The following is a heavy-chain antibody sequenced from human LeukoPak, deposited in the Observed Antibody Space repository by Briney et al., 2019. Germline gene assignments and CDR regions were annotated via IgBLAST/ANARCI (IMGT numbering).Heavy chain of an antibody. J-gene: IGHJ4*02. V-gene: IGHV3-48*04. CDR1: GFTFSSFS. Sequence: GGSLRLSCSASGFTFSSFSMFWVRQAPGKGLEWLSYISSTSRNIYYADPVKGRFTVSRDNAKNSLFLQMNSLRAEDTAIYYCAREWRGSGDYWGQGTLVTVSS. CDR3: AREWRGSGDY. D-gene: IGHD3-10*01. CDR2: ISSTSRNI.